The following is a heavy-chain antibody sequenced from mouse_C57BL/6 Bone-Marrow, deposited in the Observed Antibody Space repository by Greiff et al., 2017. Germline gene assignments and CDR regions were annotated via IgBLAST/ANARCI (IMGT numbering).Heavy chain of an antibody. Sequence: VQLQQSGPELVKPGASVKISCKASGYAFSSSWMNWVKQRPGKGLEWIGRIYPGDGDTNYNGKFTGKATLTADKSSSTAYMQLSSLTSEDSAVYFCARGGRRRYFDVWGTGTTVTVSS. V-gene: IGHV1-82*01. CDR3: ARGGRRRYFDV. CDR1: GYAFSSSW. CDR2: IYPGDGDT. J-gene: IGHJ1*03.